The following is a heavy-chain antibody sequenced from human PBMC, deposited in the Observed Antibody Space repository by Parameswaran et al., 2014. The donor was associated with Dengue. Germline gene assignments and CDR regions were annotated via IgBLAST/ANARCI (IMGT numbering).Heavy chain of an antibody. CDR3: ARAPSRHCTNGVCYVPYYYYYMDV. J-gene: IGHJ6*03. D-gene: IGHD2-8*01. V-gene: IGHV5-51*01. CDR2: IYPGDSDT. Sequence: WIRQPPGKGLEWMGIIYPGDSDTRYSPSFQGQVTISADKSISTAYLQWSSLKASDTAMYYCARAPSRHCTNGVCYVPYYYYYMDVWGKGTTVTVSS.